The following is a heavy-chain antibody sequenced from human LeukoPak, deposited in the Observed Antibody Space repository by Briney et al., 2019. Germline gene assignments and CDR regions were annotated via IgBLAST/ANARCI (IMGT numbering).Heavy chain of an antibody. D-gene: IGHD4-17*01. CDR1: GYSLSSGYY. V-gene: IGHV4-38-2*01. J-gene: IGHJ5*02. CDR3: ATLLDGDYVASNWFDP. CDR2: IYHSGST. Sequence: SETLSLTCAVSGYSLSSGYYWGWIRQPPGKGLEWIGSIYHSGSTYYNPSLKSRVTISVDTSKNQFSLKLSSVTAADTAVYYCATLLDGDYVASNWFDPWGQGTLVTVSS.